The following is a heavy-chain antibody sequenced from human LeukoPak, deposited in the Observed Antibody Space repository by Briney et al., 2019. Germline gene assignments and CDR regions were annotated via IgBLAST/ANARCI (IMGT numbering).Heavy chain of an antibody. CDR3: AREVSPDYYDSSGYGVGYFDY. CDR1: GGTFSSYA. D-gene: IGHD3-22*01. J-gene: IGHJ4*02. Sequence: GASVKVSCKASGGTFSSYAISWVRQASGQGLEWMGGIIPIFGTANYAQKFQGRVTITADESTSTAYMELSSLRSEDTAVYYCAREVSPDYYDSSGYGVGYFDYWGQGTLVTVSS. CDR2: IIPIFGTA. V-gene: IGHV1-69*13.